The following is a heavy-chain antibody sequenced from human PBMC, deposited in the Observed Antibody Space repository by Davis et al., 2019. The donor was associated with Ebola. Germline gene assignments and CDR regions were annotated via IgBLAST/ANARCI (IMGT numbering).Heavy chain of an antibody. CDR3: ARDGEVGGAYCGGDCYELYYYYYGMDV. D-gene: IGHD2-21*01. Sequence: GESPKTPCAASGTPFSRHAMSRVRQAPGKGLELVSAISGSGGSTHYADTVKGRFTISRDKSKNTLYLQMNSLRAEDTAVYYCARDGEVGGAYCGGDCYELYYYYYGMDVWGQGTTVTVSS. V-gene: IGHV3-23*01. CDR2: ISGSGGST. J-gene: IGHJ6*02. CDR1: GTPFSRHA.